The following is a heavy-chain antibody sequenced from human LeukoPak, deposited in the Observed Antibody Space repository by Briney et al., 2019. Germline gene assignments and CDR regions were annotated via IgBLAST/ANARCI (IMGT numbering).Heavy chain of an antibody. V-gene: IGHV1-2*06. D-gene: IGHD2-15*01. J-gene: IGHJ4*02. CDR3: ATLGYCSGGSCSRRPTDY. Sequence: ASVKVSCKASGYTFTSYYMHWVRQAPGQALEWMGRINPNSGGTNYAQKFQGRVTMTRDTSISTAYMELSRLRSDDTAVYYCATLGYCSGGSCSRRPTDYWGQGTLVTVSS. CDR1: GYTFTSYY. CDR2: INPNSGGT.